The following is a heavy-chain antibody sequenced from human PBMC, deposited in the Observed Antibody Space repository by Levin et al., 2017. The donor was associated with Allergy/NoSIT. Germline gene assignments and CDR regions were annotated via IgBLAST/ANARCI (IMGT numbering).Heavy chain of an antibody. Sequence: QTLSLTCTFSGFSLSTYGMCVSWIRQPPGKAPEWLALIHWDDNKSYSPSLKTRLTISKDTSENQVILTMTNMDPVDTATYYCAWIDRSGHPPYNYYYAFDVWGQGTTVTVSS. D-gene: IGHD2-15*01. V-gene: IGHV2-70*13. CDR2: IHWDDNK. J-gene: IGHJ6*02. CDR1: GFSLSTYGMC. CDR3: AWIDRSGHPPYNYYYAFDV.